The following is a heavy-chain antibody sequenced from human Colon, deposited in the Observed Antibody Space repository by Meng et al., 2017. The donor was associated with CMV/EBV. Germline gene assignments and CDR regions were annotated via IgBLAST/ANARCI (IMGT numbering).Heavy chain of an antibody. CDR3: AKAHYADPS. J-gene: IGHJ5*02. CDR2: ISAGGGST. D-gene: IGHD4-17*01. CDR1: GFTFSSYA. V-gene: IGHV3-23*01. Sequence: GGSLRLSCAVSGFTFSSYAMTWVRQAPGKGLEWVSAISAGGGSTFYADSVKGRYTISRDNSKNTLYLQMNSLRAEDTAVYYCAKAHYADPSWGQGTLVTVSS.